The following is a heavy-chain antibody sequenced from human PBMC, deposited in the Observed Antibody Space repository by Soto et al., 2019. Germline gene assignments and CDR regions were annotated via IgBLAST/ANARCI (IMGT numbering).Heavy chain of an antibody. CDR1: GYPFSSSYC. CDR2: IYDSGST. CDR3: ALSSGYSRLIDY. V-gene: IGHV4-38-2*01. J-gene: IGHJ4*02. D-gene: IGHD3-22*01. Sequence: KASETLSLTCAVSGYPFSSSYCRGWIRQPPGKGLEWIGNIYDSGSTDYNPALKSRVTISVDTLKNHFSLKLSSVTAADTAVYYCALSSGYSRLIDYWGQGTLVTVSS.